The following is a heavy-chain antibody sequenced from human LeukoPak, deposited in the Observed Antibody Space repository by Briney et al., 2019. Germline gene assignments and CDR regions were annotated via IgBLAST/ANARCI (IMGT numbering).Heavy chain of an antibody. D-gene: IGHD1-26*01. CDR2: ISASGAFI. CDR1: GFTFSSYA. V-gene: IGHV3-21*06. J-gene: IGHJ4*02. Sequence: PGGSLRLSCTASGFTFSSYAMSWVRQAPGKGPEWVSCISASGAFIYYADSLKGRFTISRDIAKNSLYLQMNNLRAEDTALYYCTRGDSGSYYSSDYWGQGTLVTVSS. CDR3: TRGDSGSYYSSDY.